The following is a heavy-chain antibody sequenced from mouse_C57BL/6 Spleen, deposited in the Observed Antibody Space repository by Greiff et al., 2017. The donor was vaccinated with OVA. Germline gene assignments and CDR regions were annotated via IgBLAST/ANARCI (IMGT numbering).Heavy chain of an antibody. CDR1: GYTFTDYE. V-gene: IGHV1-15*01. D-gene: IGHD1-1*01. Sequence: QVQLQQSGAELVRPGASVTLSCKASGYTFTDYEMHWVKQTPVHGLEWIGAIDPETGGTAYNQKFKGKAILTADKSSSTAYMELRSLTSEDSAVYYCTHYYGSSPFDYWGQGTTLTVSS. J-gene: IGHJ2*01. CDR3: THYYGSSPFDY. CDR2: IDPETGGT.